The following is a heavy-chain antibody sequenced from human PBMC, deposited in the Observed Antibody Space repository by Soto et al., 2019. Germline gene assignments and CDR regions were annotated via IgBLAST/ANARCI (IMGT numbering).Heavy chain of an antibody. Sequence: GGSLRLSCAASGFTFSNAWMSWVRQAPGKGLEWVGRIKSKTDGGTTDYAAPVKGRFTISRDDSKNTLYLQMNSLKTEDTAVYYCTTSQWLVIGNYFDYWGQGTLVTVSS. V-gene: IGHV3-15*01. J-gene: IGHJ4*02. CDR3: TTSQWLVIGNYFDY. CDR2: IKSKTDGGTT. D-gene: IGHD6-19*01. CDR1: GFTFSNAW.